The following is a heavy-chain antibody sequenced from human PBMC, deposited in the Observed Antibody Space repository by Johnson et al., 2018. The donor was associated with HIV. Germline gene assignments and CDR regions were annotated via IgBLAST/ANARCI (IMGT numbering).Heavy chain of an antibody. CDR1: GFTFSSYG. CDR3: ARDDARGYSGDDAFDI. CDR2: ISYDGSNK. V-gene: IGHV3-30*03. Sequence: QVQLVESGGGVVQPGRSLRLSCAASGFTFSSYGMHWVRQAPGKGLEWVAVISYDGSNKYHADSVKGRFTISRDNSKKTLYLQMNSLRADDTAVYYCARDDARGYSGDDAFDIWGQGSMVTVSS. D-gene: IGHD5-12*01. J-gene: IGHJ3*02.